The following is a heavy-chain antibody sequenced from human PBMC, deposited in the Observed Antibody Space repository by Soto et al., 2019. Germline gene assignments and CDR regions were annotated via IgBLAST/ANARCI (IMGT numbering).Heavy chain of an antibody. Sequence: QVQLQESGPGLVKPSGTLSLTCAVSSGSISSSNWWSWVRQPPGKGLEWIGEIYHSGSTNYNPSLKSRVTIAVDTSKNQFSLKLTSVTAGDPAVYYCARTYGSGSFNGFDPWGQGTLATVS. CDR2: IYHSGST. V-gene: IGHV4-4*02. D-gene: IGHD3-10*01. J-gene: IGHJ5*02. CDR1: SGSISSSNW. CDR3: ARTYGSGSFNGFDP.